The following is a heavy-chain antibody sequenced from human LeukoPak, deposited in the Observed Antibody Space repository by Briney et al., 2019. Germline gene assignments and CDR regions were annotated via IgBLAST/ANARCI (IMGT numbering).Heavy chain of an antibody. D-gene: IGHD3-16*01. J-gene: IGHJ4*02. CDR3: TQRGSASCFDY. Sequence: PGVSVRLSCAASGFTFSSYSMHWLRQAPGKGLEWVSSISSSRCYIFYEDSLKGRFTISRDNAKSPLYLQMNSLRAEDTAVYYCTQRGSASCFDYWGQGILVTV. CDR2: ISSSRCYI. V-gene: IGHV3-21*01. CDR1: GFTFSSYS.